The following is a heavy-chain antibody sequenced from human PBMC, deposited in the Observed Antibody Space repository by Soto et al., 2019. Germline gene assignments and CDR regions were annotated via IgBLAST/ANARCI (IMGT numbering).Heavy chain of an antibody. Sequence: QVQLVQSGAEVRKPGSSVKVSCRASGGTFSTFSVSWVRQAPGQGLEWMGRIIPTLGMADYAQNLQGRVTITADKSASTAYMELSSVRSGDTAVYYCAKDDIEGGMDVWGQGTTVTVSS. CDR2: IIPTLGMA. V-gene: IGHV1-69*04. J-gene: IGHJ6*02. CDR3: AKDDIEGGMDV. CDR1: GGTFSTFS.